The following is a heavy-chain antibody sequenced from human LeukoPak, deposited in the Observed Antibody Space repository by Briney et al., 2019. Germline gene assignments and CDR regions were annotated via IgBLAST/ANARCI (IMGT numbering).Heavy chain of an antibody. J-gene: IGHJ5*02. D-gene: IGHD3-10*01. Sequence: SETLSLTSAVYGGSFSGYYWSWIRQPPGKGLEWIGEINHSGSTNYNPSLKSRVTISVDTSKNQFSLKLSSVTAAAPSVYYCARLRYYGSGSYPMTGNWFAPWGQGTLVTVCS. CDR3: ARLRYYGSGSYPMTGNWFAP. CDR2: INHSGST. CDR1: GGSFSGYY. V-gene: IGHV4-34*01.